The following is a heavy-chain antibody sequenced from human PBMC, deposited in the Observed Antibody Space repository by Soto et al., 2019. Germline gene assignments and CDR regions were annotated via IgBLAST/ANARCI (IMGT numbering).Heavy chain of an antibody. CDR3: ARLPYYDSSGYYYRIAFDI. J-gene: IGHJ3*02. V-gene: IGHV1-69*13. Sequence: SVKVSCKASGGTFSSYAISWVRQAPGQGLEWMGGIIPIFGTANYAQKFQGRVTITADESTSTAYMELSSLRSEDTAVYYCARLPYYDSSGYYYRIAFDIWGQGTMVTVSS. CDR1: GGTFSSYA. CDR2: IIPIFGTA. D-gene: IGHD3-22*01.